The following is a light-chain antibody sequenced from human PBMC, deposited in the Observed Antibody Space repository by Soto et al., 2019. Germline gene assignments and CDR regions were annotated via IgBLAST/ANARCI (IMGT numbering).Light chain of an antibody. Sequence: QSALTQPASVSGSPGQSITISCSGTSSDVGSYNLVSWYQQHPGEAPKLMIFEANKRPSGVSNRFSGSKSGNTASLTISRLQPEDEAAYFCCSYAGTDSFVVFGGGTKLTVL. V-gene: IGLV2-23*02. CDR2: EAN. CDR1: SSDVGSYNL. CDR3: CSYAGTDSFVV. J-gene: IGLJ3*02.